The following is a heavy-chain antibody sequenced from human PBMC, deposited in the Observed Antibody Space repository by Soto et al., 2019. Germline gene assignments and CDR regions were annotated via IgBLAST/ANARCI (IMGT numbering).Heavy chain of an antibody. CDR1: GGTFSSYA. Sequence: QVQLVQSGAEVKKPGSSVKVSCKASGGTFSSYAISWVRQAPGQGLEWMGGIIPIFGTANYAQKFQGRVTITADKSTSTAYMELSSLRSEDTAVYYCARLYCTNGVCYNYYYGMDVWGQGTTVTVSS. D-gene: IGHD2-8*01. V-gene: IGHV1-69*06. J-gene: IGHJ6*02. CDR3: ARLYCTNGVCYNYYYGMDV. CDR2: IIPIFGTA.